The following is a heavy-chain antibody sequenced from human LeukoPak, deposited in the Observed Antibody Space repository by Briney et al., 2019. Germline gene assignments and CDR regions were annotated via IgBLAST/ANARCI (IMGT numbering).Heavy chain of an antibody. V-gene: IGHV1-69*04. D-gene: IGHD1-7*01. CDR3: ASSIYYSGTTGWFDP. Sequence: ASVTVSCTASGYTFTSYGISWVRQAPGQGLEWMGRIIPILGIANYAQKFQGRVTITADKSTSPAYMELSSLRSEDTAVYYCASSIYYSGTTGWFDPWGQGTLVTVSS. J-gene: IGHJ5*02. CDR1: GYTFTSYG. CDR2: IIPILGIA.